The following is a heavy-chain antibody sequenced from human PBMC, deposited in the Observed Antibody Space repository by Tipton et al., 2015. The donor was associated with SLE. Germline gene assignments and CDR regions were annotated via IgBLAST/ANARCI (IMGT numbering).Heavy chain of an antibody. D-gene: IGHD3-22*01. CDR2: MNPNSGNT. CDR1: GYTFTSYD. CDR3: ARGFTYYYDSSGSDACDI. Sequence: QSGPEVKKPGASVKVSCKASGYTFTSYDINWVRQATGQGLEWMGWMNPNSGNTGYAQKFQGRVTMTRNTSISTAYMELSSLRSEGTAVYYCARGFTYYYDSSGSDACDIWGQGTMVAVSS. J-gene: IGHJ3*02. V-gene: IGHV1-8*01.